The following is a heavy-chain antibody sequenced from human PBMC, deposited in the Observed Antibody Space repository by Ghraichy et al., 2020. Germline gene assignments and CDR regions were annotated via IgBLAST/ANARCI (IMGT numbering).Heavy chain of an antibody. Sequence: SETLSLTCAVYGGSFSGYYWSWIRQPPGKGLEWIGEINHSGSTNYNPSLKSRVTISVDTSKNQFSLKLSSVTAADTAVYYCAREEPDYGYYYYGMDVWGQGTTVTVSS. J-gene: IGHJ6*02. CDR2: INHSGST. V-gene: IGHV4-34*01. D-gene: IGHD4-17*01. CDR1: GGSFSGYY. CDR3: AREEPDYGYYYYGMDV.